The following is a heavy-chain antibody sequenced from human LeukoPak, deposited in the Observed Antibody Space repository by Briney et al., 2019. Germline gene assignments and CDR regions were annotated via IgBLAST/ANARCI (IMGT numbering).Heavy chain of an antibody. CDR3: ARDGLLGGVPYYFDY. D-gene: IGHD3-16*01. Sequence: GGSLRLSCAVSGFTFSDYSMNWVRQPPGKGLEWISYISTGGDTIYYADSVKGRFTISRDNAKNSLYLQMNSLRAEDTAVYYCARDGLLGGVPYYFDYWGQGTLVTVSS. J-gene: IGHJ4*02. V-gene: IGHV3-48*04. CDR2: ISTGGDTI. CDR1: GFTFSDYS.